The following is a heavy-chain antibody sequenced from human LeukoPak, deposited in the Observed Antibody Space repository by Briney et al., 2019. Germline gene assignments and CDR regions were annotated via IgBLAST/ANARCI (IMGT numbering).Heavy chain of an antibody. Sequence: PGGSLRLSCAASGFTFSDYYMSWIRQAPGKGLEWVSYISSSGNAILYADSVKGRFTISRDNAKNSLYLQMNSLRADDMAVYYCARDKYYYGLYYFDNWGQGTLVTVSS. CDR3: ARDKYYYGLYYFDN. CDR1: GFTFSDYY. D-gene: IGHD3-10*01. J-gene: IGHJ4*02. V-gene: IGHV3-11*04. CDR2: ISSSGNAI.